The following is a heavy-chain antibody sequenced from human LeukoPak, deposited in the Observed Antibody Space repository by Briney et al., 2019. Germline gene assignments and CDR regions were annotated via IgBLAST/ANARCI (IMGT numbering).Heavy chain of an antibody. Sequence: PGDSLRLSCTASGFTFGDYAMSWVRQAPGKGLEWVGFVRSKAYRGTTEYAASVNGRFTISRDDSKSIAYLQMNSLKTEDTAVYYCTRDLGTVTSGYFDYWGQGTLVTLPS. CDR2: VRSKAYRGTT. CDR3: TRDLGTVTSGYFDY. CDR1: GFTFGDYA. V-gene: IGHV3-49*04. D-gene: IGHD4-11*01. J-gene: IGHJ4*02.